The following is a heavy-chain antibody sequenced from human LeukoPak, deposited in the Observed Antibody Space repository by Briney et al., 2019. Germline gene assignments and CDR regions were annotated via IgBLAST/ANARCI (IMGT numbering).Heavy chain of an antibody. CDR2: IYYSGSI. Sequence: SETLSLTCTVSGGSISSGDYYWSWIRQPPGKGLEWIGYIYYSGSIYYNPSLKSRVTISADTSKNQFSLKLSSVTAADTAVYYCARSRSTAMVTLDYWGQGTLVTVSS. D-gene: IGHD5-18*01. J-gene: IGHJ4*02. CDR3: ARSRSTAMVTLDY. V-gene: IGHV4-30-4*01. CDR1: GGSISSGDYY.